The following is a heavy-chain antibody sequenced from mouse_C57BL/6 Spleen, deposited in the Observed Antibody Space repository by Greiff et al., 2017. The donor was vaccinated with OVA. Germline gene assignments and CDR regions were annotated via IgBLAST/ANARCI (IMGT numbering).Heavy chain of an antibody. Sequence: VQLQQSGAELVRPGASVKLSCTASGFTFKDYCMHWVQQSPEQGLEWIGGIGPEGGATEYAATFKGKATITTDTSTSTAYLQLSSLRSKDTAVYYCTTEGGSSYNGYFDVWGTGTTVTVSS. J-gene: IGHJ1*03. CDR2: IGPEGGAT. D-gene: IGHD1-1*01. CDR1: GFTFKDYC. CDR3: TTEGGSSYNGYFDV. V-gene: IGHV14-1*01.